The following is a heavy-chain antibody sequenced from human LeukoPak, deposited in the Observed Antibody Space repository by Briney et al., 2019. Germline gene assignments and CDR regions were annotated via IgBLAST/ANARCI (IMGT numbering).Heavy chain of an antibody. CDR2: IYYSGST. V-gene: IGHV4-59*01. Sequence: AETQSLTCTVSGGSISSYYWSWIRQPPGKGLEWIGYIYYSGSTNYNPSLKSRVIISVDTSKNQFSLKLSSVTAADTAVYYCARLTSGAYDILTGYYADYWGQGTLVTVTS. D-gene: IGHD3-9*01. CDR1: GGSISSYY. J-gene: IGHJ4*02. CDR3: ARLTSGAYDILTGYYADY.